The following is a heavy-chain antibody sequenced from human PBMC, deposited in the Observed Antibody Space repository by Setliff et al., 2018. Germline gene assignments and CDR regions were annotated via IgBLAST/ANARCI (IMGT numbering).Heavy chain of an antibody. CDR1: GYTFTGYY. D-gene: IGHD5-18*01. V-gene: IGHV1-46*01. J-gene: IGHJ4*02. Sequence: ASVTVSCKASGYTFTGYYLHWVRQAPGQGLEWMGIIDPSADYTNYAQKFQGRVTMTKDTSTTTVYTELSSLRSEDTAVYYCARAPLESGYYYGQGHYFDNWGQGTLVTGSS. CDR3: ARAPLESGYYYGQGHYFDN. CDR2: IDPSADYT.